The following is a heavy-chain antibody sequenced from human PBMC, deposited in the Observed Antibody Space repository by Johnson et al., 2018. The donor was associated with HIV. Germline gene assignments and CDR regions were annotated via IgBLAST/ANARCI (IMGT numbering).Heavy chain of an antibody. J-gene: IGHJ3*02. D-gene: IGHD6-19*01. V-gene: IGHV3-15*01. CDR2: VKSKTDGGTT. CDR3: TTARNRLWSSSGWTGFWAFDI. Sequence: VQLVESGGGLVKPGGSLRVSCAASGFTFSNAWMSWVRHAPGKGLEWVGRVKSKTDGGTTDYATPVKSRFAISRDDSKNTLYLQMNSLKTEDTAVYYCTTARNRLWSSSGWTGFWAFDIWGQGTMVTVSS. CDR1: GFTFSNAW.